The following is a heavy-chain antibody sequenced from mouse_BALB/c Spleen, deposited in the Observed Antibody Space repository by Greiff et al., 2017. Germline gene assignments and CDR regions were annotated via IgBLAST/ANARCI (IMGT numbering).Heavy chain of an antibody. V-gene: IGHV6-6*02. D-gene: IGHD1-1*02. Sequence: EVKLEESGGGLVQPGGSMKLSCVASGFTFSNYWMNWVSQSPEKGLEWVAEIRLKSNNYATHYAESVKGRFTISRDDSKSSVSLQMNNLRAEDTGIYYCTRGDYGAYWGQGTLVTVSA. CDR1: GFTFSNYW. CDR2: IRLKSNNYAT. J-gene: IGHJ3*01. CDR3: TRGDYGAY.